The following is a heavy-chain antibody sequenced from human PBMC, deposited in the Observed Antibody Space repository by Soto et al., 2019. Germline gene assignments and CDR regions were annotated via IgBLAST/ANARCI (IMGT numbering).Heavy chain of an antibody. CDR2: FDPEDGET. CDR3: AKAEYSSGWASLDY. J-gene: IGHJ4*02. CDR1: GYTLTELS. Sequence: ASVKVSCKVSGYTLTELSMHWVRQAPGKGLEWMGGFDPEDGETIYAQKFQGRVTMTEDTSTDTAYMELSSLRAEDTALYYCAKAEYSSGWASLDYWGQGTLVTVSS. V-gene: IGHV1-24*01. D-gene: IGHD6-19*01.